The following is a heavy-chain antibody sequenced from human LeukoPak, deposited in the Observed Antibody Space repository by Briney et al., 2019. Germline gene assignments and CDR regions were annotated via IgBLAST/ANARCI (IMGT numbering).Heavy chain of an antibody. V-gene: IGHV4-30-2*01. Sequence: SETLSLTCAVSGGSISSGGYSWSWIRQPPGKGLERIGYIYHSGSTYYNPSLKSRVTISVDRSKNQFSLKLSSVTAADTAVYYCARGGGIVAKYFDYWGQGTLVTVSS. D-gene: IGHD5-12*01. CDR1: GGSISSGGYS. CDR3: ARGGGIVAKYFDY. CDR2: IYHSGST. J-gene: IGHJ4*02.